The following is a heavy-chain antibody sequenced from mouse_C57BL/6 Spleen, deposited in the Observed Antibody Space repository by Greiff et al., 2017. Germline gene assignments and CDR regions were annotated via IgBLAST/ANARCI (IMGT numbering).Heavy chain of an antibody. D-gene: IGHD1-1*01. Sequence: QVQLKESGPGILQPSQTLSLTCSFSGFSLSTFGMGVGWIRQPSGKGLDWLALIWCDDDKYYNPALESRPSISKATSKNQVFLKIANVDTEYTAKYYGARIDGSNPPCYMDDWGKGTSVTVSS. J-gene: IGHJ4*01. CDR3: ARIDGSNPPCYMDD. CDR1: GFSLSTFGMG. V-gene: IGHV8-8*01. CDR2: IWCDDDK.